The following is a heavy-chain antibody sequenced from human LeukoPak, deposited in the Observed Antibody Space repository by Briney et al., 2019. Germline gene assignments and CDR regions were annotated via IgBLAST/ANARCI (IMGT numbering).Heavy chain of an antibody. CDR2: ISGSGGST. J-gene: IGHJ6*02. Sequence: GGSLRLSCAASGFTFSSYAMSWVRQAPGKGLEWVSAISGSGGSTYYADSVKGRFTISRDNSKNTLYLQMNSLRAEDTAVYYCAKGGGITMVRGVIAYYYYGMDVWGQGTTVTVSS. V-gene: IGHV3-23*01. CDR3: AKGGGITMVRGVIAYYYYGMDV. D-gene: IGHD3-10*01. CDR1: GFTFSSYA.